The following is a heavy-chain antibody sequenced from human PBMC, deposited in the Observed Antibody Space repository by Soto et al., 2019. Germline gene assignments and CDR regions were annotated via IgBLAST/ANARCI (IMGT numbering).Heavy chain of an antibody. D-gene: IGHD1-26*01. CDR3: AKWEQPHFDP. V-gene: IGHV3-74*01. CDR2: INSDGSST. J-gene: IGHJ5*02. Sequence: GGSLRLSCAASGFSFSNSWMHWVRQAPGKGLVWVSRINSDGSSTSYADSVKGRFTISRDNSKNTLYMQMNSLRADDTAVYYCAKWEQPHFDPWGQGTLVTVSS. CDR1: GFSFSNSW.